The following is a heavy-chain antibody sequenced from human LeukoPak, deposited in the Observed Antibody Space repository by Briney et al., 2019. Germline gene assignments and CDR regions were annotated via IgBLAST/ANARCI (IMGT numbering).Heavy chain of an antibody. CDR2: INPNSGGT. D-gene: IGHD3-22*01. J-gene: IGHJ4*02. V-gene: IGHV1-2*02. CDR3: AREVDYYDSSDYFPLGY. Sequence: ASVKVSCKASGYTFTDYYVHWVRQAPGQGLEWMGWINPNSGGTNYAQKFQGRVTMTRDTSITTAYMELSRLKSDDTAVYYCAREVDYYDSSDYFPLGYWGRGTLVTVSS. CDR1: GYTFTDYY.